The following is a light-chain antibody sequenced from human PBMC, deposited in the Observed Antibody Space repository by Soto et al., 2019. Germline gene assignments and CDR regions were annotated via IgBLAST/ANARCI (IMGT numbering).Light chain of an antibody. CDR3: ASFRSGTILV. CDR1: RSDIGDSNF. Sequence: QSVLTQPASVSGSPGQSVTISCTGPRSDIGDSNFISWYQHSPGKAPRLLIYEVTNRPLGVSKRFSGSKAGNTASLTISGLLDDDEADYFCASFRSGTILVFGTGTKLTVL. V-gene: IGLV2-14*01. J-gene: IGLJ1*01. CDR2: EVT.